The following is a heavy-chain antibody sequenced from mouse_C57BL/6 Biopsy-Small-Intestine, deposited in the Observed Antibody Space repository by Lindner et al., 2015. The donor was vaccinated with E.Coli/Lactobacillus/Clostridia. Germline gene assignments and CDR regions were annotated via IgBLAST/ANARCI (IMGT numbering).Heavy chain of an antibody. V-gene: IGHV1-18*01. CDR1: GYTFTDYN. Sequence: VQLQESGPELVKPGASVKIPCKASGYTFTDYNMDWVKQSHGKSLEWIGDINPNNGGTIYNQKFKGKATLTVDKSSSTAYMELRSLTSEDTAVYYCARGDNWGYWYFDVWGTGTTVTVSS. CDR2: INPNNGGT. CDR3: ARGDNWGYWYFDV. J-gene: IGHJ1*03. D-gene: IGHD4-1*01.